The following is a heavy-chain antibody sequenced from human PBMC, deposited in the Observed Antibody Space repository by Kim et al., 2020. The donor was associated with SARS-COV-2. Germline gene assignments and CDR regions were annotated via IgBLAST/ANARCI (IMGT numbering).Heavy chain of an antibody. CDR3: ARDGTPDY. J-gene: IGHJ4*02. Sequence: GREKYYVDSVKGRLTSSRDNAKNSLYLQMNSLRAEDTAGYYCARDGTPDYWGQGTLVTVSS. V-gene: IGHV3-7*03. CDR2: GREK.